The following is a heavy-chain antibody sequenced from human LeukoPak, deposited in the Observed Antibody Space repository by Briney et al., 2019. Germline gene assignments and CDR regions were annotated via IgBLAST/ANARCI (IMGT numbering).Heavy chain of an antibody. CDR3: ARGNYYGQDY. Sequence: GGSLRLSCGASGFTFSSYWMHWVRQAPGKGLVWISRINSDGSTTSYADSVKGRFTISRDNAKNTLYLQMNSLRAEDTAVYYCARGNYYGQDYWGQGTLLTVSS. CDR2: INSDGSTT. D-gene: IGHD3-10*01. V-gene: IGHV3-74*01. CDR1: GFTFSSYW. J-gene: IGHJ4*02.